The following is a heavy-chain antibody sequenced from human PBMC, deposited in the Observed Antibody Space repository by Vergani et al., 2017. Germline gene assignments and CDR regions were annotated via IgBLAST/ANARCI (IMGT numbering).Heavy chain of an antibody. J-gene: IGHJ6*02. CDR2: IRYDGSNK. V-gene: IGHV3-30*02. CDR3: ARRGGYCSSTSCHHYYGMDV. CDR1: GFTFSSYG. D-gene: IGHD2-2*01. Sequence: QVQLVESGGGVVQPGGSLRLSCAASGFTFSSYGMHWVRQAPGKGLEWVAFIRYDGSNKYYADSVKGRFTISRDNSKNTLYLQMNSLRAEDTAVYYCARRGGYCSSTSCHHYYGMDVWGQGTTVTVSS.